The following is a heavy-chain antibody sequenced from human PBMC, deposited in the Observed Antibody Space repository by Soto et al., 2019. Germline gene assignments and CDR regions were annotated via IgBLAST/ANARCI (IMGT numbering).Heavy chain of an antibody. CDR1: GFTFSSYA. CDR3: AKAEAVYGFRDSRSDYYYYMDV. V-gene: IGHV3-23*01. J-gene: IGHJ6*03. CDR2: ISGRGGST. D-gene: IGHD3-10*01. Sequence: EVQLLESGGGLVQPGGSLRLSCAASGFTFSSYAMSCVRQAPGKGLEWVSAISGRGGSTYYADSVRGRFTISRDNSKNTLYRQRNSLRAEDTAVYYCAKAEAVYGFRDSRSDYYYYMDVWGKGTTVTVSS.